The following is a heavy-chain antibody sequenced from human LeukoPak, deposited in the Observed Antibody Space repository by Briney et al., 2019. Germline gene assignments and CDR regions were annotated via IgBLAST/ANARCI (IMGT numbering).Heavy chain of an antibody. D-gene: IGHD1-14*01. J-gene: IGHJ4*02. V-gene: IGHV3-74*01. CDR3: VRKFATGD. CDR1: GFTFSSHL. Sequence: PGGSLRLSCAASGFTFSSHLMHWVRQAQGTGLVWVSSVKSDGTATNYADSVKGQFTISRDNAKNTLYLQMNSLRVEDTAVYYCVRKFATGDWGQGTLVTVSS. CDR2: VKSDGTAT.